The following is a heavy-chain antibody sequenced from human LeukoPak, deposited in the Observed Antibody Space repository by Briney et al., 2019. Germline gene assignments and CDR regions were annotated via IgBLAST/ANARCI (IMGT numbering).Heavy chain of an antibody. CDR2: IYYSGST. J-gene: IGHJ4*02. Sequence: KSSETLSLTCTVSGGSISSSSYYWGWIRQPPGKGLEWIGSIYYSGSTYYNPSLKSRVTISVDTSKNQFSLKLSSVTAADTAVYYCARHKRSGVRGVQNIPYYFDYWGQGTLVTVSS. V-gene: IGHV4-39*01. CDR3: ARHKRSGVRGVQNIPYYFDY. D-gene: IGHD3-10*01. CDR1: GGSISSSSYY.